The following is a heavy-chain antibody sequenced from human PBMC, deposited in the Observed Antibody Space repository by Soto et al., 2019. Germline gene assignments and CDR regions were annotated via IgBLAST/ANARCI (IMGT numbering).Heavy chain of an antibody. J-gene: IGHJ5*02. V-gene: IGHV1-2*02. Sequence: QVQLVQSGAEVKKPGASVKVSCKASGYPFTGYYMHWVRQAPGQGLEWMGWINPNSGGTNYAQKFQVRVTMTRDTSFSKAYMELSRLRSDDTAVYYGERRVTTVTYNWFDPWGQGTLVTVSS. CDR1: GYPFTGYY. D-gene: IGHD4-17*01. CDR3: ERRVTTVTYNWFDP. CDR2: INPNSGGT.